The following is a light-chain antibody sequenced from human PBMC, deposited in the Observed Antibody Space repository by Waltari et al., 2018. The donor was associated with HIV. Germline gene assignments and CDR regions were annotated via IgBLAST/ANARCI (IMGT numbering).Light chain of an antibody. V-gene: IGLV2-11*01. J-gene: IGLJ1*01. CDR3: CSYAGTYTYV. CDR1: ASDIGYFDY. Sequence: QSALTQPRSVSGSPGQSVPISCTGTASDIGYFDYVSWYQQYPRKAPTVIIYELFHRPSGVPDRVTASKSGITASLTISGLQDEDEADYDCCSYAGTYTYVFGSGTTVTVL. CDR2: ELF.